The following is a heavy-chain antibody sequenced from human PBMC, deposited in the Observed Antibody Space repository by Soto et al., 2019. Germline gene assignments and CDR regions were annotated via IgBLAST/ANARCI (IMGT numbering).Heavy chain of an antibody. V-gene: IGHV3-15*01. CDR3: TTDNGYSYGSDPFFDY. D-gene: IGHD5-18*01. CDR2: IKSKTDGGTT. Sequence: VGSLRLSCAASGFTFSNAWMSWVRQAPGKGLEWVGRIKSKTDGGTTDYAAPVKGRFTISRDDSKNTLYLQMNSLKTEDTAVYYCTTDNGYSYGSDPFFDYWGQGTLVTVSS. CDR1: GFTFSNAW. J-gene: IGHJ4*02.